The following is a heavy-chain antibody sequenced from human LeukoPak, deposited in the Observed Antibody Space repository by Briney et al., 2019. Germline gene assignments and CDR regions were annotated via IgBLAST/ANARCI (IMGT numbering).Heavy chain of an antibody. CDR2: ISSSSSYI. V-gene: IGHV3-21*04. CDR1: GFTFISYS. CDR3: AREGTTVTTSAGVDVRVACDI. J-gene: IGHJ3*02. Sequence: GGSLRLSCAASGFTFISYSMNWVRQAPGKGLEWVSSISSSSSYIYYADSVKGRFTISRDNAKNSLYLQMNSLRAEDMAVYYCAREGTTVTTSAGVDVRVACDIWGQGTMVTVSS. D-gene: IGHD4-17*01.